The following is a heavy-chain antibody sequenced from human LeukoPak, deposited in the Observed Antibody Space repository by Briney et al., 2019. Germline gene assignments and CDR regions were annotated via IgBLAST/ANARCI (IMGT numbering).Heavy chain of an antibody. CDR2: IDTDGSTT. CDR1: GFTFSNSL. CDR3: ARDRDGYNY. D-gene: IGHD5-24*01. J-gene: IGHJ4*02. V-gene: IGHV3-74*01. Sequence: GGPLRLSCAASGFTFSNSLMHWVRQVPGKELVWVARIDTDGSTTHYADSVKGRFTISRDNAKNTLYLQMNSLRAEDTAVYYCARDRDGYNYWGQGTLVTVSS.